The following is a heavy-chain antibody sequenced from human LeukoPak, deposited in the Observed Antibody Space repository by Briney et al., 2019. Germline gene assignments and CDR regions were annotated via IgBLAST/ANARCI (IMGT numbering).Heavy chain of an antibody. D-gene: IGHD3-22*01. J-gene: IGHJ3*02. CDR2: ISYDGSNK. Sequence: GGSLKLSCAASGFTFSSYAMHWVRQAPGKGLECVAVISYDGSNKYFADSVKGRFIISRDNSKNTLYLQMNSLRAEDTAVYYCARENRYYDTPDAFDIWGQGTMVTVSS. V-gene: IGHV3-30*04. CDR3: ARENRYYDTPDAFDI. CDR1: GFTFSSYA.